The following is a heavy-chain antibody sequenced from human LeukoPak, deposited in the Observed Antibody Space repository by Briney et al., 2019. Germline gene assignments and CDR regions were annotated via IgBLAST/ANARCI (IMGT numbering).Heavy chain of an antibody. CDR2: ISGSGGST. J-gene: IGHJ4*02. CDR3: AKDPNDYGDYVTGQADY. Sequence: GGSLRLSCAASGFTFSSYAMSWVRQAPGKGLEWVSAISGSGGSTYYADSVKGRFTISRDNSKNTLYLQMNSLRAEDTAVYYCAKDPNDYGDYVTGQADYWGQGTLVTVSS. D-gene: IGHD4-17*01. CDR1: GFTFSSYA. V-gene: IGHV3-23*01.